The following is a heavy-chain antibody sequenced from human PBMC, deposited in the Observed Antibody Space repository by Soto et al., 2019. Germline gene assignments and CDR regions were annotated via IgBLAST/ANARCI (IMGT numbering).Heavy chain of an antibody. CDR3: AKGPLLATVTTNDGMDV. CDR1: GFTFSNYA. D-gene: IGHD4-17*01. J-gene: IGHJ6*02. Sequence: GGSLRLSCAASGFTFSNYAMNWVRQAPGKGLEWVSAISGSGGSTYYADSVKGRFTISRDNSKNTLYLQMNSLRAEDTAVYYCAKGPLLATVTTNDGMDVWGQGTTVTVS. CDR2: ISGSGGST. V-gene: IGHV3-23*01.